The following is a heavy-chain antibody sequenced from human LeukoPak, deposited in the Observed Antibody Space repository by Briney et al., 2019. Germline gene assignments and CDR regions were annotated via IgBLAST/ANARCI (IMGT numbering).Heavy chain of an antibody. D-gene: IGHD3-16*01. CDR1: GYTLTELS. CDR3: ATDFATRLEGDYVRAGFWFDP. V-gene: IGHV1-24*01. CDR2: FDPEGGET. J-gene: IGHJ5*02. Sequence: ASVKVSCKVSGYTLTELSMHWVRQAPGKGLEWMGGFDPEGGETIYAQKFQGRVTMTEDTSTDTAYMELSSLRSEDTAVYYCATDFATRLEGDYVRAGFWFDPWGQGTLVTVSS.